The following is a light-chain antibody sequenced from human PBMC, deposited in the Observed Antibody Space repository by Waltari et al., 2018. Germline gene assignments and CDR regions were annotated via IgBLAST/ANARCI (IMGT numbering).Light chain of an antibody. V-gene: IGLV1-44*01. Sequence: QSVLTLTPPASGPPGQRLTISSPVSSCNIRSATVNWYQQLPGTAPKLIMFGNNHRPSGVPGRFSGSKSGTSASLAISGLQSEDEADYYCGVWDDSLNGVVFGGGTKLTVL. CDR1: SCNIRSAT. CDR2: GNN. J-gene: IGLJ2*01. CDR3: GVWDDSLNGVV.